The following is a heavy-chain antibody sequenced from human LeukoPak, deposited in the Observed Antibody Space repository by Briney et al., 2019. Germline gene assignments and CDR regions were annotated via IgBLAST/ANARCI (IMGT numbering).Heavy chain of an antibody. Sequence: GASVKVSCKASGYTFTSYYMHWVRQAPGQGLEWMGIINPSGGSTSHAQKFQGRVTMTRDTSTSTVYMELSSLRSEDTAVYYCARNPRDGYNWDYYYGMDVWGQGTTVTVSS. CDR3: ARNPRDGYNWDYYYGMDV. J-gene: IGHJ6*02. CDR2: INPSGGST. CDR1: GYTFTSYY. V-gene: IGHV1-46*01. D-gene: IGHD5-24*01.